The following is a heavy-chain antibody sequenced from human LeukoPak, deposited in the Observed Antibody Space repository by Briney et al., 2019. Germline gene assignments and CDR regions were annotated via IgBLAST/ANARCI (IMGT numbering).Heavy chain of an antibody. Sequence: ASVRVSCKASGYTFTSYGISWVRQAPGQGLEWMGWISAYNGNTNYAQKLQGRVTMTTDTSTGTAYMELRSLRSDDTAVYYCARVQWLAPQYYFDYWGRGTLVTVSS. J-gene: IGHJ4*02. CDR1: GYTFTSYG. CDR3: ARVQWLAPQYYFDY. D-gene: IGHD6-19*01. V-gene: IGHV1-18*01. CDR2: ISAYNGNT.